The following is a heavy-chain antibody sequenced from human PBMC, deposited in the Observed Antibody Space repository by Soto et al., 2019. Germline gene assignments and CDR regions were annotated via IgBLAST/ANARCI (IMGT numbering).Heavy chain of an antibody. Sequence: EVQLVESGGGLVQPGGSLRLSCAASGFTFSSYWMHWVRQSPGKGLLWVARVSSDGGTTTYADSVKGRFTISRDNATITLDLLMNSLTGEDTAVYYCARDHCSGGSCYSVGVGWYYYHGMDVWGHGTTVIVSS. V-gene: IGHV3-74*01. J-gene: IGHJ6*02. CDR1: GFTFSSYW. CDR2: VSSDGGTT. CDR3: ARDHCSGGSCYSVGVGWYYYHGMDV. D-gene: IGHD2-15*01.